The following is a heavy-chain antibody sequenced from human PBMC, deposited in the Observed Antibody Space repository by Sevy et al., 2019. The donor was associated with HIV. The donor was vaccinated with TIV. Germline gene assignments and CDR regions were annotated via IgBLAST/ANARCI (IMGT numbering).Heavy chain of an antibody. V-gene: IGHV3-11*01. J-gene: IGHJ5*02. CDR3: ARDGKSDYYDSSGGWFDP. Sequence: GSLRLSCAASGFTFSDYYMSWIRQAPGKGLEWVSYISSSGSTIYYADSVKGRFTISRDNAKNSLYLQMNSLRAEDTAVYYCARDGKSDYYDSSGGWFDPWGQGTLVTVSS. CDR2: ISSSGSTI. D-gene: IGHD3-22*01. CDR1: GFTFSDYY.